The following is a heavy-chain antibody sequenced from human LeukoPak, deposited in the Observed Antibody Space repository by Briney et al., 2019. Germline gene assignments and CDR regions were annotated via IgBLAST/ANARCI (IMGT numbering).Heavy chain of an antibody. Sequence: GGSLRLSCADSRFTSSAYFMSWVRQAPGKGLEWVSVISGSGGTTYYAESVKGRFTISRDNSKNTVYLQMSSLRAEDTAIYYCAKLTFDIWGQGTMVTVSS. V-gene: IGHV3-23*01. CDR2: ISGSGGTT. J-gene: IGHJ3*02. CDR1: RFTSSAYF. CDR3: AKLTFDI.